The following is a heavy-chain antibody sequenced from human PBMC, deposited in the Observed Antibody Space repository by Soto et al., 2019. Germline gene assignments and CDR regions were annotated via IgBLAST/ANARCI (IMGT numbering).Heavy chain of an antibody. J-gene: IGHJ6*02. D-gene: IGHD2-2*02. Sequence: EVQLVESGGGLVKPGGSLRLSCAASGFTFSSYSMNWVRQAPGKGLEWVSSISSSSSYIYYADSVKGRFTISRDNAKNSLYLQMNTLRAEDTAVYYCARDFRPGCSSTSCYTGVAYYYYYGMDVWGQGTTVTVSS. V-gene: IGHV3-21*01. CDR3: ARDFRPGCSSTSCYTGVAYYYYYGMDV. CDR2: ISSSSSYI. CDR1: GFTFSSYS.